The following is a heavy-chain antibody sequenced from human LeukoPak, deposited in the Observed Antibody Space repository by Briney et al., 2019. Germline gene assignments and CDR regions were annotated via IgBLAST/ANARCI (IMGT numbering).Heavy chain of an antibody. V-gene: IGHV3-23*01. CDR3: ANGLAYCGGDCYAGFDY. CDR2: ISGGGGST. CDR1: GFTFRSYA. Sequence: GGSLRLSCAASGFTFRSYALSWVRQAPGKGLEWGSSISGGGGSTYYADSVKGRFTISRDNSKNTLYLQMNSLRAEDTAVYYCANGLAYCGGDCYAGFDYWGQGTLVTVSS. J-gene: IGHJ4*02. D-gene: IGHD2-21*02.